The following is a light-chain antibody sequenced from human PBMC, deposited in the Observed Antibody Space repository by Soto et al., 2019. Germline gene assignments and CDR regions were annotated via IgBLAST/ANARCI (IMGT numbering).Light chain of an antibody. CDR3: QHYRSSPWT. V-gene: IGKV3-20*01. CDR1: QSVSSNY. CDR2: GAS. J-gene: IGKJ1*01. Sequence: EIVLTQSPGTLSLSPGERATLSCRASQSVSSNYLAWYQQKPGQAPRLLIYGASSRASGIPDRFSGSMSGTGFTLTISSLEPEDFAVYYCQHYRSSPWTFGQGTKVEIK.